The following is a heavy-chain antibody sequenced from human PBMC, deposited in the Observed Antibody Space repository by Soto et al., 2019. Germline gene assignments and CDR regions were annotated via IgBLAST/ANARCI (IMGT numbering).Heavy chain of an antibody. CDR2: IYYSGTT. Sequence: SETLSLTCTVSGDSISSGGYYWSWIRQLPGKGLEWIGYIYYSGTTYYSPSLESRVTISVDMSENQFSLKLNSVTAADTAVYYCARHGGTWELPTWFDPWGQGTLVTVS. J-gene: IGHJ5*02. D-gene: IGHD1-26*01. V-gene: IGHV4-31*03. CDR1: GDSISSGGYY. CDR3: ARHGGTWELPTWFDP.